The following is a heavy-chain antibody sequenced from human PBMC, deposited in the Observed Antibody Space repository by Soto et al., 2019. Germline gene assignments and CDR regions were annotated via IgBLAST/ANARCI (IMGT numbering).Heavy chain of an antibody. D-gene: IGHD2-15*01. J-gene: IGHJ4*02. CDR2: ISGSGGST. Sequence: EVQLLESGGGLVQPGGSLRLSCAASGFTFSSYAMSWVRQAPGKGLEWVAAISGSGGSTYYADSVKGRFTISRDNSKNTMKLQVNSLGAEDTVVYYCAKWPPNCSGCSCYSGADYWVQGTMVTVSS. CDR1: GFTFSSYA. CDR3: AKWPPNCSGCSCYSGADY. V-gene: IGHV3-23*01.